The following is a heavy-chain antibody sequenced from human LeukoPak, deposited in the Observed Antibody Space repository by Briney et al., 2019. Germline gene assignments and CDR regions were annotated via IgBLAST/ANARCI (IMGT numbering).Heavy chain of an antibody. CDR2: IDHSGSA. D-gene: IGHD6-13*01. V-gene: IGHV4-34*01. CDR1: GGSFNGCY. CDR3: ARVQQLADFDY. Sequence: SETLSLTCAVSGGSFNGCYWSWIRQPPGKGLEWIGEIDHSGSATYNPSLQSRVIISKDKSNNQFSLKLNSVTAADTAVYYCARVQQLADFDYWGQGNLVTV. J-gene: IGHJ4*02.